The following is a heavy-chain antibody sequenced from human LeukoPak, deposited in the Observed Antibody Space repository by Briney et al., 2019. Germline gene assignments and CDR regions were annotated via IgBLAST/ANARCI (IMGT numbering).Heavy chain of an antibody. J-gene: IGHJ6*03. Sequence: GGSLRLSCAASGFFFRSYGMHWVRQALGKGLEWVAVIWNDGSEKYFAESVKGRFTISRDNSKNTLYLQINTLRAEDTAVYYCAKDTSASIYYMEVWGKGTTVTVSS. D-gene: IGHD2-2*01. CDR3: AKDTSASIYYMEV. V-gene: IGHV3-33*06. CDR1: GFFFRSYG. CDR2: IWNDGSEK.